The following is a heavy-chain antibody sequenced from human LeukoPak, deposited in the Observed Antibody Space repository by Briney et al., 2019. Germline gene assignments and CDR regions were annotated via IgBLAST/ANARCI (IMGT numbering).Heavy chain of an antibody. D-gene: IGHD6-13*01. V-gene: IGHV4-30-4*07. J-gene: IGHJ6*03. CDR2: IYYSGST. CDR3: ARGGGSLQQLVFTSYYYYYMDV. Sequence: SETLSLTCAVSGGSISSGGYSWSWIRQPPGKGPEWIGYIYYSGSTHYNPSLRSRVTISVDTSKNQFSLKLSSVTAADTAVYYCARGGGSLQQLVFTSYYYYYMDVWGKGTTVTVSS. CDR1: GGSISSGGYS.